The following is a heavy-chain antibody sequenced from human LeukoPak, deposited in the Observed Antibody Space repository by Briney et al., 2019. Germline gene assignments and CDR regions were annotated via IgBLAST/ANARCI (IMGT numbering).Heavy chain of an antibody. CDR2: INHSGST. Sequence: SETLSLTCAVYGGSFSGYYWSWIRQPPGKGLEWIGEINHSGSTNYNPSLKSRVTISADTSKNQFSLKLSSVTAADTAVYYCARHPHYYDSSGYYPFDYWGQGTLVTVSS. J-gene: IGHJ4*02. CDR3: ARHPHYYDSSGYYPFDY. D-gene: IGHD3-22*01. CDR1: GGSFSGYY. V-gene: IGHV4-34*01.